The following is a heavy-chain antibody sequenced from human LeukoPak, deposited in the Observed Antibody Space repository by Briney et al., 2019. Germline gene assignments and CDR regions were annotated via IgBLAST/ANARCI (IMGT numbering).Heavy chain of an antibody. D-gene: IGHD6-19*01. Sequence: SETLSLTCTVSGGSISSSSYYWSWIRQPPGKGLEWIGYIYYSGSTNYNPSLKSRVTISVDTSKNQFPLKLSSVTAADTAVYYCARSRGIAVAYFDYWGQGTLVTVSS. CDR2: IYYSGST. CDR3: ARSRGIAVAYFDY. V-gene: IGHV4-61*05. J-gene: IGHJ4*02. CDR1: GGSISSSSYY.